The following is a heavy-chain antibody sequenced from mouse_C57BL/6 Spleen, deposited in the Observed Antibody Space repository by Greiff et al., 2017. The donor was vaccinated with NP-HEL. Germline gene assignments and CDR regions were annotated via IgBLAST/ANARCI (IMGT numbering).Heavy chain of an antibody. Sequence: QVQLQQSGAELVRPGSSVKLSCKASGYTFTSYWMHWVKQRPIQGLEWIGNIDPSDSETHYNQKFKDKATLTVDKSSSTAYMQLSSLTSEDSAVYYCARWIGYWYFDVWGTGTTVTVAS. J-gene: IGHJ1*03. CDR3: ARWIGYWYFDV. CDR1: GYTFTSYW. D-gene: IGHD2-14*01. V-gene: IGHV1-52*01. CDR2: IDPSDSET.